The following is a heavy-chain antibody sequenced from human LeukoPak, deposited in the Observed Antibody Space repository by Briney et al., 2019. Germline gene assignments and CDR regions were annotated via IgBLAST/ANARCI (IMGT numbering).Heavy chain of an antibody. Sequence: AASVKVSCKASGYTFTSYGISWVRQAPGQGLEWMGWISAYNGNTNYAQKLQGRVTMTTDTSTSTAYMELRSLRSDDTAVYYCAREHRYSSSWYTDSVGDNWFDPWGQGTLVTVSS. J-gene: IGHJ5*02. CDR2: ISAYNGNT. D-gene: IGHD6-13*01. V-gene: IGHV1-18*01. CDR1: GYTFTSYG. CDR3: AREHRYSSSWYTDSVGDNWFDP.